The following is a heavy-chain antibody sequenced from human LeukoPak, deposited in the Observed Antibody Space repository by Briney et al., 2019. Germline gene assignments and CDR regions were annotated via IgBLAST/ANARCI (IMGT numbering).Heavy chain of an antibody. CDR2: ISAYNGNT. CDR1: GYTFTSYG. D-gene: IGHD3-22*01. CDR3: ARHDLDYDSSGYYYGY. Sequence: VASVKVSCKASGYTFTSYGISWVRQAPGQGLEWMGWISAYNGNTNYAQKLQGRVTMTTDTSTSTAYMELSRLRSDDTAVYYCARHDLDYDSSGYYYGYWGQGTLVTVSS. J-gene: IGHJ4*02. V-gene: IGHV1-18*01.